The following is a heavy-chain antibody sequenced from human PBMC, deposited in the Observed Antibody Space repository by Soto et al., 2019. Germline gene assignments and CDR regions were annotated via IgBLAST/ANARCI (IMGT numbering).Heavy chain of an antibody. CDR1: GFTFSSYS. J-gene: IGHJ5*02. CDR3: ERDRNAGQYQVPSLFDP. Sequence: EVQLVESGGGLVQPGGSLRLSCAASGFTFSSYSMNWVRQAPGKGLEWVSYISSSSSTIYYADSVKGRFTISRDNAKKSMYLLMNSLRAEETAVYYCERDRNAGQYQVPSLFDPWGQGTLVTVSS. CDR2: ISSSSSTI. V-gene: IGHV3-48*01. D-gene: IGHD2-2*01.